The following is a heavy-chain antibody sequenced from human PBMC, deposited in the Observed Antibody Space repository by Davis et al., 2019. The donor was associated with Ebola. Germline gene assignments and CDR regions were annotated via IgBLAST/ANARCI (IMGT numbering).Heavy chain of an antibody. Sequence: AASVKVSCKASGYTFTAYFMHWVRRAPGHGLEWMGWINPNTGGTNSAQKFQGRVTMTRATSMTTAYLELNSLRSDDTAVYYCARAVPATQNLDYWGQGTLVTVSS. D-gene: IGHD2-15*01. CDR2: INPNTGGT. J-gene: IGHJ4*02. V-gene: IGHV1-2*02. CDR3: ARAVPATQNLDY. CDR1: GYTFTAYF.